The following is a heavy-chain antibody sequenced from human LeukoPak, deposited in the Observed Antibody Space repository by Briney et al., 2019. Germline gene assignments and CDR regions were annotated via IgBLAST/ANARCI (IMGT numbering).Heavy chain of an antibody. CDR3: AISTVVKYYFDY. D-gene: IGHD4-23*01. J-gene: IGHJ4*02. Sequence: SETLSFTCTVSGGSISSYYWSWLRQPPGKGLEGFGNIYYSGSTNYNPSLKSRVTISVDTSKNQFSLKLSSVTAADTAVYYCAISTVVKYYFDYWGQGTLVTVSS. V-gene: IGHV4-59*01. CDR2: IYYSGST. CDR1: GGSISSYY.